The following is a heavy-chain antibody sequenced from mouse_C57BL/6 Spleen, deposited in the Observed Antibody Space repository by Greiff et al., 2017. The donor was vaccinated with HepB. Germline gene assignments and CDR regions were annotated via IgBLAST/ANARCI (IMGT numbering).Heavy chain of an antibody. CDR1: GYSFTDYN. CDR2: INPNYGTT. J-gene: IGHJ4*01. D-gene: IGHD2-3*01. CDR3: ARSYDGYYYAMDY. V-gene: IGHV1-39*01. Sequence: EVKLMESGPELVKPGASVKISCKASGYSFTDYNMNWVKQSNGKSLEWIGVINPNYGTTSYNQKFKGKATLTVDQYSSTAYMQLNSLTSEDSAVYYCARSYDGYYYAMDYWGQGTSVTVSS.